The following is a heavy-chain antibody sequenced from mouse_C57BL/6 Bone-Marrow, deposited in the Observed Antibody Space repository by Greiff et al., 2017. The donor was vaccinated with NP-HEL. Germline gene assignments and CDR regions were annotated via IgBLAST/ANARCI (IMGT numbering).Heavy chain of an antibody. CDR1: GYSFTGYY. D-gene: IGHD6-1*01. J-gene: IGHJ1*03. CDR3: ARSASVDFDV. V-gene: IGHV1-42*01. CDR2: INPSTGGT. Sequence: EVQLQQSGPELVKPGASVKISCKASGYSFTGYYMNWVKQSPEKSLEWIGEINPSTGGTTYNQKFKAKATLTVDKSSSTAYMQLKSLTSEDSAVYYCARSASVDFDVWGTGTTVTVSS.